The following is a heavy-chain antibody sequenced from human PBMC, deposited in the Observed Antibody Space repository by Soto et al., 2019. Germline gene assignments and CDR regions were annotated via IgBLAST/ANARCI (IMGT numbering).Heavy chain of an antibody. CDR2: IYYTGST. V-gene: IGHV4-39*02. D-gene: IGHD3-3*01. J-gene: IGHJ5*01. CDR1: GGSINSPSHH. Sequence: QVQLQESGPGLVKPSETLSLTCSVSGGSINSPSHHWGWVRQPPGKGLEWIGTIYYTGSTYHNPFLRSRVTIFADTSKNQFSLKLTSVTAADTAVYYCARDFGGGALDSWGQGTLVTVSS. CDR3: ARDFGGGALDS.